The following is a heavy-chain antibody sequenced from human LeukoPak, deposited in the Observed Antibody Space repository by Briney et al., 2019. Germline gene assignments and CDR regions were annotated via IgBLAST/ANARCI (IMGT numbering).Heavy chain of an antibody. CDR3: TKALSNLIVVVTATGHFDY. CDR2: ISGSGGDT. J-gene: IGHJ4*02. Sequence: GGSLRLSCTASGFNFSNYAMTWVRQAPGKGLEWVSSISGSGGDTYYADSVKGRFTISRDNSKNTLYLQMNSLGGEDTAVYYCTKALSNLIVVVTATGHFDYWGQGTLVTVSS. D-gene: IGHD2-21*02. CDR1: GFNFSNYA. V-gene: IGHV3-23*01.